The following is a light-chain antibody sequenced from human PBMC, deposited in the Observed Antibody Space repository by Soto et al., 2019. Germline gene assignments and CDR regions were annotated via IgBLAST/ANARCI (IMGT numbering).Light chain of an antibody. J-gene: IGKJ1*01. CDR2: AAY. CDR3: HHYNTYSA. Sequence: DIQLTQSASALSAXVGDXVTIXCRASQSISIWLAWYQQKPGKAPKLLIYAAYSLESGVPSSFSGSGSGTEFTLTISSLQTDDFATYYCHHYNTYSAFGQGTKVDI. CDR1: QSISIW. V-gene: IGKV1-5*03.